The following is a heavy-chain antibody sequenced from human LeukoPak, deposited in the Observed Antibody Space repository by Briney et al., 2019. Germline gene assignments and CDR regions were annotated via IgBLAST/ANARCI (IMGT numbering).Heavy chain of an antibody. V-gene: IGHV3-23*01. CDR3: AKVLLAVIPRPDDTFDI. Sequence: PGGSLRLSCAASGLTFSSYAMTWVRQAPGKGLEWVSSISGSGDTTYYADSVRGRFTISRDNSKNTLYLQIHFLRADDTAVYYCAKVLLAVIPRPDDTFDIGGKGKRVIV. CDR2: ISGSGDTT. D-gene: IGHD2-21*01. J-gene: IGHJ3*02. CDR1: GLTFSSYA.